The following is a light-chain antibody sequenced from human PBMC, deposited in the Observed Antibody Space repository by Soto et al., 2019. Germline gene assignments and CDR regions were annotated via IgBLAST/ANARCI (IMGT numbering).Light chain of an antibody. J-gene: IGKJ5*01. CDR1: QSISSY. CDR3: QQSYSTPPIT. CDR2: AAS. V-gene: IGKV1-39*01. Sequence: DIQMTQSPASLSASVGDRVTITCRASQSISSYLNLYQQKPGKAPKLLIYAASSLQSGVPSRFSGSGSGTDFTLTISSLQPEDFATYYCQQSYSTPPITFGHGTRLEIK.